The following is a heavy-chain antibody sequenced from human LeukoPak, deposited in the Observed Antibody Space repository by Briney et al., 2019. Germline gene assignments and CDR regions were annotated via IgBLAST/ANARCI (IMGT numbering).Heavy chain of an antibody. J-gene: IGHJ4*02. Sequence: PSETLSLTCTVSGGSVSNYYWSWIRQPPGEGLEWIGYIHNSGRTNYNPSLKSRVTGFVDTSKNQVSLRLSSVTAADTAVYYCARHGTISSESYFDYWGQGALVTVSS. CDR2: IHNSGRT. CDR3: ARHGTISSESYFDY. V-gene: IGHV4-59*08. D-gene: IGHD1-14*01. CDR1: GGSVSNYY.